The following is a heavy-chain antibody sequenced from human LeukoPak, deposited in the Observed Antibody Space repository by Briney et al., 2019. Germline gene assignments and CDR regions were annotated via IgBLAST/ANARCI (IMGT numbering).Heavy chain of an antibody. CDR3: ARVPTTVTTVDY. CDR2: INHSEST. D-gene: IGHD4-17*01. V-gene: IGHV4-34*01. J-gene: IGHJ4*02. CDR1: GGSFSGYY. Sequence: SETLSLTCAVYGGSFSGYYWSWIRQPPGKGLEWIGEINHSESTNYNPSLKSRVTISVDTSKNQFSLKLSSVTAADTAVYYCARVPTTVTTVDYWGQGTLVTVSS.